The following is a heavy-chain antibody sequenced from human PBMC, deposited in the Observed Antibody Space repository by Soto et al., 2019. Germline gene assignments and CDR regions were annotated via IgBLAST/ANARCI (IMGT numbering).Heavy chain of an antibody. CDR2: IVVGSGNT. V-gene: IGHV1-58*01. Sequence: QMQLVQSGPEVKKPGTSVKVSCKASGFTFTSSAVQWVRQARGQRLEWIGWIVVGSGNTNYAQKFQERVTIPRDMSTSTAYMELSSLRSEDTAVYYCAAEDCGGDCYPDDAFDIWGQGTMVTVSS. D-gene: IGHD2-21*02. CDR1: GFTFTSSA. J-gene: IGHJ3*02. CDR3: AAEDCGGDCYPDDAFDI.